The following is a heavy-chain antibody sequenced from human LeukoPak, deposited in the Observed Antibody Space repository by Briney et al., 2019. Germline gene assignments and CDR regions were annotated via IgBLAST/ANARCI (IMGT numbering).Heavy chain of an antibody. D-gene: IGHD4-17*01. CDR3: ARESYGDSGGYFDY. CDR2: IYHSGST. J-gene: IGHJ4*02. V-gene: IGHV4-30-2*01. CDR1: GGSISSGGYS. Sequence: PSETLSLTCAVSGGSISSGGYSWSWIRQPPGKGLEWIGYIYHSGSTYYNPSLKSRVTISVDRSKNQFSLRLSSVTAADTAVYYCARESYGDSGGYFDYWGQGTWSPSPQ.